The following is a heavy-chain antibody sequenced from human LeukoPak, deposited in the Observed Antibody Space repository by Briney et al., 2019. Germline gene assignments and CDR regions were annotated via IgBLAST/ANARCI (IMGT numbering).Heavy chain of an antibody. Sequence: PSETLSLTCTVSGGSISTYYWSWIRQPPGKGLEWIGYIYYTGSTSYNPSLKSRVTMSLDASKNQFSLELNSVTPADTAVYYCARGGNYWPQWWFDPWGRGTLVSVSS. D-gene: IGHD1-26*01. CDR3: ARGGNYWPQWWFDP. V-gene: IGHV4-59*01. CDR1: GGSISTYY. CDR2: IYYTGST. J-gene: IGHJ5*02.